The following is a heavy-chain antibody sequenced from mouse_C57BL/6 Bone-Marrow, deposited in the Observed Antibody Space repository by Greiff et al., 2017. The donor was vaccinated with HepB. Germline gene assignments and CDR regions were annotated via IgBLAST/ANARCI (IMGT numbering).Heavy chain of an antibody. Sequence: VQLKESGGGLVQPKGSLKLSCAASGFSFNTYAMNWVRQAPGKGLEWVARIRSKSNNYATYYADSVKDRFTISRDDSESMLYLQMNNLKTEDTAMYYCVKGYDDAMDYWGQGTSVTVSS. D-gene: IGHD2-2*01. V-gene: IGHV10-1*01. CDR3: VKGYDDAMDY. J-gene: IGHJ4*01. CDR2: IRSKSNNYAT. CDR1: GFSFNTYA.